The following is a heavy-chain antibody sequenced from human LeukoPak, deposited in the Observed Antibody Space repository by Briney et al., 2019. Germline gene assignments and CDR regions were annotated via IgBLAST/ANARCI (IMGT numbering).Heavy chain of an antibody. V-gene: IGHV3-30*18. CDR2: ISYDGSNK. J-gene: IGHJ4*02. D-gene: IGHD6-19*01. Sequence: GGSLRLSCAASGFTFSSYGMHWVRQAPGKGLEWVAVISYDGSNKYYADSVKGRFTISRDNSKNTLYLQMNSLRAEDTAVYYCAKEGGQWLLPGYFDSWGQGTLVTVSS. CDR1: GFTFSSYG. CDR3: AKEGGQWLLPGYFDS.